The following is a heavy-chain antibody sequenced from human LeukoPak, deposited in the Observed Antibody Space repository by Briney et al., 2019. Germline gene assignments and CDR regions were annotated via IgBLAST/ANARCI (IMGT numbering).Heavy chain of an antibody. J-gene: IGHJ4*02. V-gene: IGHV4-59*01. CDR1: GGSISSYY. CDR3: ARAGYGDYVRSAYY. D-gene: IGHD4-17*01. CDR2: IYYSGST. Sequence: SETLSLTCTVSGGSISSYYWSWIRQPPGKGLEWIGYIYYSGSTNYNPSLKSRVTISVDTSKNQFSLKLSSVTAADTAVYYCARAGYGDYVRSAYYWGQGTLVTVSS.